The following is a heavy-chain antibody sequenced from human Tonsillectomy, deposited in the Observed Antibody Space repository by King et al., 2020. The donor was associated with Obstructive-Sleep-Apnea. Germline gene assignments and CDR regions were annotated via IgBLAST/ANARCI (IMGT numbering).Heavy chain of an antibody. CDR3: ARADSDRAVAGKQFDY. CDR1: GCSISIGGFY. D-gene: IGHD6-19*01. Sequence: HVQLQESGPGLVKPSQTLSLTCTVSGCSISIGGFYWSWIRQHPGKGLEWLVVMYYSGSTYYNPALTGRVTISVYTSKNQFSLKLSPVTAADTAVYYCARADSDRAVAGKQFDYWGQGTLVTVSS. CDR2: MYYSGST. V-gene: IGHV4-31*03. J-gene: IGHJ4*02.